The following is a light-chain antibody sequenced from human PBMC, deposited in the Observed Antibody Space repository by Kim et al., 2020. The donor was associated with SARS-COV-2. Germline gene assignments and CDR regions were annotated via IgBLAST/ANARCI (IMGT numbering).Light chain of an antibody. CDR2: AAS. Sequence: ASVGDRVTITCRSSQGLSNFLAWYQQKPGKVPKLLIFAASVLQSGVPSRFSGRGSGTDFTLTISSLQPEDVATYYCQRYNTAPWTFGQGTKVDIK. V-gene: IGKV1-27*01. J-gene: IGKJ1*01. CDR3: QRYNTAPWT. CDR1: QGLSNF.